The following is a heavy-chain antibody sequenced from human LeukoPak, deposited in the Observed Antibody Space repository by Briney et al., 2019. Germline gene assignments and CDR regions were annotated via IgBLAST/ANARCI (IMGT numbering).Heavy chain of an antibody. D-gene: IGHD2-15*01. V-gene: IGHV3-21*01. CDR3: ANDTGYSSGGTCYSGVDFFDP. CDR1: GFTFSSYS. Sequence: GGSLRLSCAASGFTFSSYSMNWVRQAPGKGLEWVSSISSSSIYRHSADSVNGRFTISRDTTKNTLYLQMNRLITEDTLVDHCANDTGYSSGGTCYSGVDFFDPWGPGTLVTVSS. J-gene: IGHJ5*02. CDR2: ISSSSIYR.